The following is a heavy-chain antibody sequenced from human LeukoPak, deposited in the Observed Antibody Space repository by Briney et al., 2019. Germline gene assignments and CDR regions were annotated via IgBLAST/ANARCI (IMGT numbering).Heavy chain of an antibody. J-gene: IGHJ4*02. CDR2: SSSSSSYI. CDR1: GFTFSSYS. CDR3: ARDGSGYSDPVDY. V-gene: IGHV3-21*01. Sequence: PGGSLRLSCAASGFTFSSYSMNWVRQAPGKGLEWVSSSSSSSSYIYYADSVKGRFTISRYNAKNSLYLQMNSLRAEDTAVYYCARDGSGYSDPVDYWGQGTLVTVSS. D-gene: IGHD3-22*01.